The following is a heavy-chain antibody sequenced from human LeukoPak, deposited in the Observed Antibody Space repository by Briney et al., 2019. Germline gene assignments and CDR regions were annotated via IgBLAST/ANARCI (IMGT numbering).Heavy chain of an antibody. V-gene: IGHV1-2*02. D-gene: IGHD3-9*01. CDR2: INPNSGGS. CDR3: ARGHDNTGYNYFDY. J-gene: IGHJ4*02. Sequence: ASVKVSCKASGYTFTDYYIHWVRQAPGQGLGRLGWINPNSGGSNYAQKFQGRVTMTRDTSINTTFMDLSSLTSDDTAVYYCARGHDNTGYNYFDYWGQGTLVSVSS. CDR1: GYTFTDYY.